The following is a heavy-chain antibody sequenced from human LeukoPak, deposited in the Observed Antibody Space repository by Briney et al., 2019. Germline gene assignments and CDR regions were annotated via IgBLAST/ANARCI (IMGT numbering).Heavy chain of an antibody. CDR1: GFTFSSYS. V-gene: IGHV3-48*02. CDR3: ARAGGGWFFDY. CDR2: ISSSGITI. Sequence: GGSLRLSCAASGFTFSSYSMNWVRQAPGKGLECVSYISSSGITIYYADSVKGRFTISSDNAKNSLYLQMNSLRDDDTAVYFCARAGGGWFFDYWGQGTLVTVSS. J-gene: IGHJ4*02. D-gene: IGHD6-19*01.